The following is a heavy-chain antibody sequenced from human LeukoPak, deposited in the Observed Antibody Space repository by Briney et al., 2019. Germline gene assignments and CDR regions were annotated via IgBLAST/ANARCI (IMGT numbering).Heavy chain of an antibody. V-gene: IGHV3-74*01. Sequence: GGSLRLSCAASGFTFSSYWMHWVRQAPGKGLVWVSRINTDGSSSSYADSVKGRFTISRDNAKNTLYLQMNSLRAEDTAVYYCARDRGRTTLGVHDYWGQGTLVTVSS. CDR2: INTDGSSS. CDR3: ARDRGRTTLGVHDY. J-gene: IGHJ4*02. D-gene: IGHD4-17*01. CDR1: GFTFSSYW.